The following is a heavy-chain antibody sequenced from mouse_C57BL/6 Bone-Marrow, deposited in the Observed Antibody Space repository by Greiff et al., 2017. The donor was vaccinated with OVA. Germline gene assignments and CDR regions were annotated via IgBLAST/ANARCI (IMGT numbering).Heavy chain of an antibody. CDR3: ATPDYYGRGYFDV. Sequence: VQLKQSGPVLVKPGASVKMSCKASGYTFTDYYMNWVKQSYGKSLEWIGGINPYNGGTSYNQKFKGKATLTVDKSSSTVYMELNILTSEYSAVYYCATPDYYGRGYFDVWGTGTTVTVSS. CDR1: GYTFTDYY. D-gene: IGHD1-1*01. V-gene: IGHV1-19*01. CDR2: INPYNGGT. J-gene: IGHJ1*03.